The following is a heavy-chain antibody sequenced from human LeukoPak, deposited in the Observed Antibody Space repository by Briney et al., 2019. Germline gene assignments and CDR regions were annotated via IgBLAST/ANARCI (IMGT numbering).Heavy chain of an antibody. D-gene: IGHD5-12*01. CDR3: ARALGSYSGYDYYWFDP. J-gene: IGHJ5*02. V-gene: IGHV4-4*02. CDR2: IYHSGST. Sequence: PSQTLSLTCAVSGDSIRSTNWWNWVRQPPGKGLEWIGEIYHSGSTNYRPSLKSRVTISVDTSKKQFSLNVTSVTAADTAVYYCARALGSYSGYDYYWFDPWGQGTLVTVSS. CDR1: GDSIRSTNW.